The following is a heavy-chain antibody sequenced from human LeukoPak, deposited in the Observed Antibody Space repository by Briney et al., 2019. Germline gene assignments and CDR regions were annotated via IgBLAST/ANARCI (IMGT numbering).Heavy chain of an antibody. CDR1: GFTLSSYW. Sequence: GGSLRLSCKASGFTLSSYWMHWVRQIPGKGLAWVSRINGDGSDTNSADSVKGRFTISRDNAKNTLYLQMNSLRAEDTAVYYCVRGLGSGYSYAYGVYWGQGTLVTVSS. CDR2: INGDGSDT. V-gene: IGHV3-74*01. D-gene: IGHD5-18*01. J-gene: IGHJ4*02. CDR3: VRGLGSGYSYAYGVY.